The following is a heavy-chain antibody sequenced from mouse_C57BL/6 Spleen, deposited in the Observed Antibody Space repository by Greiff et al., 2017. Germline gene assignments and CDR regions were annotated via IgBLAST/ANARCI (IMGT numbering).Heavy chain of an antibody. CDR3: ARHEGYGYDPFAY. CDR2: ISSGGSYT. J-gene: IGHJ3*01. V-gene: IGHV5-6*01. D-gene: IGHD2-2*01. Sequence: EVKLVESGGDLVKPGGSLKLSCAASGFTFSSYGMSWVRQTPDKRLEWVATISSGGSYTYYPDSVKGRFTISRDNAKNTLYLQMSSLKSEDTAMYYCARHEGYGYDPFAYGGQGTLVTVSA. CDR1: GFTFSSYG.